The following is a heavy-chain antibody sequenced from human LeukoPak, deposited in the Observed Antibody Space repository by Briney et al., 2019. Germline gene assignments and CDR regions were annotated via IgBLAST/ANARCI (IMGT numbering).Heavy chain of an antibody. Sequence: PSETLSLTCTVSGGSISSYYWSWIRQPPGKGLEWIGYIYYSGSTNYNPSLKSRVTISVDTSKNQFSLKLSSVTAADTAVYYCTRHGGLKVTATPYWYFDLWGRGTLVTVSS. CDR3: TRHGGLKVTATPYWYFDL. V-gene: IGHV4-59*08. J-gene: IGHJ2*01. CDR1: GGSISSYY. CDR2: IYYSGST. D-gene: IGHD2-21*02.